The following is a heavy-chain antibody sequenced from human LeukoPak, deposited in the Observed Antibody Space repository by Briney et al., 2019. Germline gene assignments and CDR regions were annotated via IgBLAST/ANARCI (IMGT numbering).Heavy chain of an antibody. CDR3: SKTHRNWGGLDAFEI. CDR2: INYNGDRT. V-gene: IGHV3-20*04. J-gene: IGHJ3*02. CDR1: GGSISNTNW. D-gene: IGHD3-16*01. Sequence: PSGTLSLTCVVSGGSISNTNWWSWVRQPPGKGLEWVSTINYNGDRTYYVDSVKGRFTISRDNGEHSLSLQMNSLRAEDTALYYLSKTHRNWGGLDAFEIRGQGTMVTVSS.